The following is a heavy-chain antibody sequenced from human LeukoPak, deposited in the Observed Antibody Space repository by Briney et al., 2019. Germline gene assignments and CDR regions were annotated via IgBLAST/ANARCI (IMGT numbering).Heavy chain of an antibody. CDR1: GGALSSSNYY. D-gene: IGHD3-3*01. Sequence: SETLSLTSTVYGGALSSSNYYWGWIRQPPGMGLEWIGSIYYSGTTSYNSSLKSRVTISVDTAKNHFSLTMWSVTAADTAVYYSARHDHDFWSSYGDIFRRWGQGTTATV. CDR2: IYYSGTT. V-gene: IGHV4-39*01. CDR3: ARHDHDFWSSYGDIFRR. J-gene: IGHJ3*01.